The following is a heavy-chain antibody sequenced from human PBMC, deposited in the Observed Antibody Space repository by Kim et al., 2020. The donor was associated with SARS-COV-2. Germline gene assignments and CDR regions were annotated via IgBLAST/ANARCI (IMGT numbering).Heavy chain of an antibody. CDR2: VYYTGST. V-gene: IGHV4-59*01. CDR1: GGSINSFY. Sequence: SETLSLTCTVAGGSINSFYWSWIRQPPGKGLEWIAYVYYTGSTKYNPSLKSRVTISVDSSKSQVSLNLHSVTTADTAVYFCARSGTFYRRFDYWGQGTLV. CDR3: ARSGTFYRRFDY. J-gene: IGHJ4*02. D-gene: IGHD3-16*02.